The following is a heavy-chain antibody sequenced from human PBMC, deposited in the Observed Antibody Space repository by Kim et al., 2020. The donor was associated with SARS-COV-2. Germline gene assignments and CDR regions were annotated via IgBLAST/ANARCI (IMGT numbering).Heavy chain of an antibody. Sequence: SETLSLTCTVSGGSISSYYWSWIRQPPGKGLEWIGYIYYSGSTNYNPSLKSRVTISVDTSKNQFSLKLSSVTAADTAVYYCATIGGTGAFDIWGQGTMVTVSS. V-gene: IGHV4-59*13. J-gene: IGHJ3*02. CDR2: IYYSGST. D-gene: IGHD2-8*02. CDR3: ATIGGTGAFDI. CDR1: GGSISSYY.